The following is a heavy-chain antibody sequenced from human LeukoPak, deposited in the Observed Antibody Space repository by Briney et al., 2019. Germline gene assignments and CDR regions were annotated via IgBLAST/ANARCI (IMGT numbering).Heavy chain of an antibody. CDR2: ISSSGSTI. Sequence: PGGSLRLSCAASGFTFSDYYMSWIRQAPGKGLEWVSYISSSGSTIYYADSVKGRFTISRDNAKNSLYLQMNSLRAEDTAVYYCARETTDSSGYYYYYYGMDVWGQGTTVTVSS. CDR1: GFTFSDYY. J-gene: IGHJ6*02. V-gene: IGHV3-11*01. CDR3: ARETTDSSGYYYYYYGMDV. D-gene: IGHD3-22*01.